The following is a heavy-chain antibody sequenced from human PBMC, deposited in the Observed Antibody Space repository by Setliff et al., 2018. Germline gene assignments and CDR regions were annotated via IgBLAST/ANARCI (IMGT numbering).Heavy chain of an antibody. V-gene: IGHV1-18*01. CDR3: ERLVRYCTRVTCQRSSDGDF. J-gene: IGHJ4*02. CDR1: GYTFNHYG. D-gene: IGHD2-8*01. Sequence: ASVKVSCKASGYTFNHYGITWVRLAPGQGLEWMGWISAHSGNTFYAPQFQGRLVMTTDTSTNTAYMELRNLTSDDTAMYFCERLVRYCTRVTCQRSSDGDFWGQGTPVTGSS. CDR2: ISAHSGNT.